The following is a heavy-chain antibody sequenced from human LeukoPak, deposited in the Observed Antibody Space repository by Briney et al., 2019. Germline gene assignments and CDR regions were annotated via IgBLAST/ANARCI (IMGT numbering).Heavy chain of an antibody. CDR3: TRKSWRLGAYYGDFDY. V-gene: IGHV3-49*04. J-gene: IGHJ4*02. CDR2: IRSKAYGGTT. D-gene: IGHD3-22*01. Sequence: GRSLRLSCTASGFTFGDYAMSWVRRAPGKGREWVGFIRSKAYGGTTEYAASVKGRFTISRDDSKSIAYLQMSSLKTDDTAVYYCTRKSWRLGAYYGDFDYWGQGTLVTVSS. CDR1: GFTFGDYA.